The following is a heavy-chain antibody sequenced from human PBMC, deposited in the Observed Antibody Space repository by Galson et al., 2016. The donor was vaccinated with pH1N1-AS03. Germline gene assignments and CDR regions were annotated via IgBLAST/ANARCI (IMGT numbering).Heavy chain of an antibody. Sequence: SLRLSCAVSGFFFNDFGVHWVRQAPGKGLEWVAFIRSDGSTEYSPDPVKGRFTISRDNSRNTVYLQLNSLRSEDTAFYYCAKDDGLWGQRDYWGQGTLVTVSS. CDR3: AKDDGLWGQRDY. V-gene: IGHV3-30*02. J-gene: IGHJ4*02. CDR1: GFFFNDFG. CDR2: IRSDGSTE. D-gene: IGHD2-8*01.